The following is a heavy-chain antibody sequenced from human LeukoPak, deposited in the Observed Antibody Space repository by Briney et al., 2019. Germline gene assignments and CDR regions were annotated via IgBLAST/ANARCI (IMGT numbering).Heavy chain of an antibody. CDR2: IKQDGSEK. CDR3: ARDIAPRGYSYGFGY. J-gene: IGHJ4*02. D-gene: IGHD5-18*01. Sequence: GGSLRLSCAGSGFNFSSYSMSWVRQAPWKGLEWVANIKQDGSEKYYVDSVKGRFTISRDSSKNSLTLQMNSLRGEDTAIYYCARDIAPRGYSYGFGYWGQGTLVTVSS. V-gene: IGHV3-7*01. CDR1: GFNFSSYS.